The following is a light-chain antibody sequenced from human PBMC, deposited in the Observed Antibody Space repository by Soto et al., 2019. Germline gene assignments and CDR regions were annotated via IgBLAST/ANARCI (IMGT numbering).Light chain of an antibody. Sequence: TQSTGTLSLSLVERATLSCRASQRVSRSYLAWYKQKPGQASSFLIYGASNRATGIPDRFSGIGSGTDFTLPLSRLEPEDFAVYYCQQDGSPGTFGQLTMVEIK. CDR3: QQDGSPGT. J-gene: IGKJ1*01. CDR1: QRVSRSY. V-gene: IGKV3-20*01. CDR2: GAS.